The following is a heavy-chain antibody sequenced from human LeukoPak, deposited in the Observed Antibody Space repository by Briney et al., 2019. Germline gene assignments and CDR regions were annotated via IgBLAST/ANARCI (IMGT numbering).Heavy chain of an antibody. V-gene: IGHV3-21*01. J-gene: IGHJ2*01. CDR2: ISSSSYI. D-gene: IGHD3/OR15-3a*01. CDR3: ARVDFGLGGAEWYFDL. Sequence: GGSLRLSCAASGFTFSSYSMNWVRQAPGKGLEWVSSISSSSYINYADSVKGRFTISRDNAKKSLYLQMNSLRAEDTAVYYCARVDFGLGGAEWYFDLWGRGTLVTVSS. CDR1: GFTFSSYS.